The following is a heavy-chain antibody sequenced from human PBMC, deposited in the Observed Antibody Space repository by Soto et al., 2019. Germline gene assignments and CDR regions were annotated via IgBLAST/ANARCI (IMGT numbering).Heavy chain of an antibody. Sequence: QVQLEQSGAEVKKPGSSVKVSCKASGGTFSSYAISWVRQAAGQGLECMGGIIPIFGTANYAQKFQGRVTITADESTSTHYTELSSLRSEDTAVYYCARESRYCSGGSCYFLPGIDYWGQGTLVTVSS. CDR2: IIPIFGTA. CDR3: ARESRYCSGGSCYFLPGIDY. V-gene: IGHV1-69*12. CDR1: GGTFSSYA. J-gene: IGHJ4*02. D-gene: IGHD2-15*01.